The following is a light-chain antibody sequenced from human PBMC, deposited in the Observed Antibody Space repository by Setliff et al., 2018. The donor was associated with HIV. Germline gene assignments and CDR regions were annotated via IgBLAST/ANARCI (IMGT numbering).Light chain of an antibody. CDR1: SSDIGNYNL. Sequence: QSALTQPASVSGSPGQSIAISCTGTSSDIGNYNLVSWYQQHPGKAPKLMIYEVTKRPSGVSNRFSASKSGNTASLRISGLQAEDEAAYYCCSYVDSRTWVFGGGTQLTVL. CDR3: CSYVDSRTWV. J-gene: IGLJ3*02. CDR2: EVT. V-gene: IGLV2-23*02.